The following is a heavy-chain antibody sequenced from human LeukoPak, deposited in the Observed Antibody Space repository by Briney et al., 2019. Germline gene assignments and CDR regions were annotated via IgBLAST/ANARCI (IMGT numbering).Heavy chain of an antibody. J-gene: IGHJ5*02. CDR2: INPSGGST. CDR1: GYTFTSYY. D-gene: IGHD3-3*01. CDR3: ARGENTIFGVGHTFDP. V-gene: IGHV1-46*01. Sequence: ASVKVSCKASGYTFTSYYMHWVRQAPGQGLEWMGIINPSGGSTSYAQKFQGRVTMTRDTSTSTVYMELSRLRSDDTAVYYCARGENTIFGVGHTFDPWGQGTLVTVSS.